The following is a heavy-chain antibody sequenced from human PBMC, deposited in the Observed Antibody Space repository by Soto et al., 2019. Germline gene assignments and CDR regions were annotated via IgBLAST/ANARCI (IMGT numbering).Heavy chain of an antibody. CDR1: GGTFSSYA. D-gene: IGHD1-7*01. Sequence: QVQLVQSGAEVKKPGSSVKVSCKASGGTFSSYAISWVRQAPGQGLEWMGGIIPIFGTANYPQKFQGRVTITADESTSTAYMNLSSLRSEDTAVYHRARLGTMPGNPMRGWFYPWGQGTPVTVSS. CDR2: IIPIFGTA. J-gene: IGHJ5*02. V-gene: IGHV1-69*12. CDR3: ARLGTMPGNPMRGWFYP.